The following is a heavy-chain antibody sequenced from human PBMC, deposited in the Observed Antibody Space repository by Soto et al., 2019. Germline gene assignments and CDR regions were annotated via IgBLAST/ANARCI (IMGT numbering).Heavy chain of an antibody. D-gene: IGHD3-22*01. V-gene: IGHV3-23*01. CDR3: AQHHSHGHYYRIDF. Sequence: GGSLRLSCAASGFTFSTYAMSWVRQAPGKGLEWVSAISGNGAATFYADSVKGRFTITRDSSKSTLFLDMNSLRADDTALYYCAQHHSHGHYYRIDFWGQGTLVTVSS. J-gene: IGHJ4*02. CDR2: ISGNGAAT. CDR1: GFTFSTYA.